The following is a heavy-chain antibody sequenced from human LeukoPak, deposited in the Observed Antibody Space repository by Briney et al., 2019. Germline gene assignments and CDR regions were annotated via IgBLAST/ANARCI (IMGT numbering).Heavy chain of an antibody. D-gene: IGHD3-22*01. Sequence: PGGSLRLSCAASGFTFSSYSMNWVRQAPGKGLEWVSSISSSSSYIYYADSVKGRFTISRDNAKNSLYLQMNSLRAEDTAVYYCARGPYDSSGYYNYWGQGTLVTVSS. CDR3: ARGPYDSSGYYNY. CDR2: ISSSSSYI. J-gene: IGHJ4*02. CDR1: GFTFSSYS. V-gene: IGHV3-21*01.